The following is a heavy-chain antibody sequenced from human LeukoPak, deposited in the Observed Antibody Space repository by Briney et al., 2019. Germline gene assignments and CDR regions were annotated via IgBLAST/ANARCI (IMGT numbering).Heavy chain of an antibody. D-gene: IGHD2/OR15-2a*01. Sequence: ASVKVSCKPSGYIFRNYDINWVRQAPGQGLEWMGWMNRENGNTGYAQKFHGRVTMTRHAPTNTAYMELTSLRSEDTAVYFCARVYGYNIGIYYFDYWGQGTLVTVSS. J-gene: IGHJ4*02. CDR3: ARVYGYNIGIYYFDY. CDR2: MNRENGNT. V-gene: IGHV1-8*01. CDR1: GYIFRNYD.